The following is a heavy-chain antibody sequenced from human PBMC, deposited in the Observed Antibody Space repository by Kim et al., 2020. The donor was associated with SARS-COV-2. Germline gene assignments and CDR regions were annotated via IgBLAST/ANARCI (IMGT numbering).Heavy chain of an antibody. V-gene: IGHV1-58*02. CDR1: GFTFTSSA. CDR3: AAALTSRRTLGY. Sequence: SVKVSCKASGFTFTSSAMQWVRQARGQRLEWIGWIVVGSGNTNYAQKFQERVTITRDMSTSTAYMELSSLRSEDTAVYYCAAALTSRRTLGYWGQGTLVTVSS. D-gene: IGHD2-2*01. J-gene: IGHJ4*02. CDR2: IVVGSGNT.